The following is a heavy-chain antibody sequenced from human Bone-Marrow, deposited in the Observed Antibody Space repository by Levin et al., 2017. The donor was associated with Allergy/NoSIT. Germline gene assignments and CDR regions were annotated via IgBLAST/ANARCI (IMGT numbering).Heavy chain of an antibody. J-gene: IGHJ4*02. Sequence: SQTLSLTCTVSGDSIRGYYWSWIRQPPGKGMEWIAYVYSSGYTNYNPSLSSRVTISVDTPKNQFFLELNSVTAADAAVYYCVRGGGYKFDIDFWGQGTRVAVSS. CDR1: GDSIRGYY. D-gene: IGHD5-24*01. V-gene: IGHV4-59*01. CDR3: VRGGGYKFDIDF. CDR2: VYSSGYT.